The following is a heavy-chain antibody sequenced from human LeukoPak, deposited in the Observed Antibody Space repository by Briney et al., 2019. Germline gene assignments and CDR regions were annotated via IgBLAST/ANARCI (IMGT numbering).Heavy chain of an antibody. CDR1: GSTFSNAW. J-gene: IGHJ4*02. CDR2: IKSKTDGGTT. Sequence: GESLRLSYAASGSTFSNAWVSGVRQAPGKGLEWVGRIKSKTDGGTTDYAEPVKGRFTISRDDSKNTLYLQMNSLKTEDTAVYYCTTDLGYWGQGTLVTVSS. V-gene: IGHV3-15*01. CDR3: TTDLGY.